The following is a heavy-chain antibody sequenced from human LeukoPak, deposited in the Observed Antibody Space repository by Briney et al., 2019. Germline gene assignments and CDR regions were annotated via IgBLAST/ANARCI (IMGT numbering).Heavy chain of an antibody. CDR2: INAGNGNT. V-gene: IGHV1-3*01. Sequence: ASVKVSCKASGYTFTSYAMHWVRQAPGQRLEWMGWINAGNGNTKYSQKFQGRVTITRDTSASTAYMELSSLRSEDTAVYYCARKSSSGYGYSSSWYVERFFGMDVWGQGTTVTVSS. J-gene: IGHJ6*02. CDR3: ARKSSSGYGYSSSWYVERFFGMDV. D-gene: IGHD6-13*01. CDR1: GYTFTSYA.